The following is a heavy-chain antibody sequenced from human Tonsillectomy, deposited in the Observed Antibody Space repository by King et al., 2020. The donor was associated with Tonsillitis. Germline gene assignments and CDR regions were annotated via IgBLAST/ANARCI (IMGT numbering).Heavy chain of an antibody. D-gene: IGHD1-26*01. CDR2: MYYSGSI. V-gene: IGHV4-39*01. J-gene: IGHJ4*02. CDR1: GGSISSSDHY. Sequence: LQLQESGPGVVKPSETLSLTCTVSGGSISSSDHYWAWIRQPPGKGLEWIGYMYYSGSIFYNPSLKSRITISGATSENRLSLKLSSVTAADTAVYFCARSVSGSFDYWGQGALVTVSS. CDR3: ARSVSGSFDY.